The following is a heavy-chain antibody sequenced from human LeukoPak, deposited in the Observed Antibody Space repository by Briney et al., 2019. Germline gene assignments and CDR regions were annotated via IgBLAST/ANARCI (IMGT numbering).Heavy chain of an antibody. Sequence: PSETLSLTCTVSGGSISSGGYYWSWIRQPPGKGLEWIGYIYYSGSTYYNPSLKSRVTISVDTSKNQFSLKLRSVTAADTAVYYCARAREEYYYGSGSPDAFDIWGQGTMVTVSS. CDR2: IYYSGST. J-gene: IGHJ3*02. CDR3: ARAREEYYYGSGSPDAFDI. V-gene: IGHV4-31*03. CDR1: GGSISSGGYY. D-gene: IGHD3-10*01.